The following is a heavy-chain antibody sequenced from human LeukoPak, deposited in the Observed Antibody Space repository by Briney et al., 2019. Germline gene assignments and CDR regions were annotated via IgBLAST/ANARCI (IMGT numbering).Heavy chain of an antibody. D-gene: IGHD6-13*01. J-gene: IGHJ5*02. CDR3: ARGGYSSSWYDGKGNWFDP. V-gene: IGHV3-48*03. CDR2: ISSSGSTI. Sequence: GGSLRLSCAASGFTFSSYEMNWLRQAPGKGLEWVSYISSSGSTIYYADSVKGRFTISRDNAKNSLYLQMNSLKAEDTAVYYCARGGYSSSWYDGKGNWFDPWGQGTLVTVSS. CDR1: GFTFSSYE.